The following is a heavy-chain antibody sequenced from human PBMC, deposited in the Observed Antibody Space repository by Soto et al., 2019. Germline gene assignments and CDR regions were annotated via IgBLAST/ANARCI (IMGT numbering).Heavy chain of an antibody. Sequence: PSETLSLTCAVYGGSFSGYYWSWIRQPPGKGLEWIGEINHSGSTNYNPSLKSRVTISVDTSKNQFSLKLSSVTAADTAVYYCARTGYSSGWYKAAFDIWGQQTMVTVSS. CDR1: GGSFSGYY. CDR2: INHSGST. CDR3: ARTGYSSGWYKAAFDI. V-gene: IGHV4-34*01. D-gene: IGHD6-19*01. J-gene: IGHJ3*02.